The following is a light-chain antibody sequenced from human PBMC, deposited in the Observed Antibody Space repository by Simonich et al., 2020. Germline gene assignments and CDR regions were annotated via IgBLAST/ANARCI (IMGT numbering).Light chain of an antibody. V-gene: IGKV1-39*01. Sequence: DIQMTQSPSSLSASVGDRVTITCRASQSISSYLNWDQQKPGKAPKLLIYAASSLQSGVPSRFSGSGTGTYFTHTIRSPQPEDFATYYCQQSYSTPYTFGQGTKLEIK. CDR3: QQSYSTPYT. J-gene: IGKJ2*01. CDR1: QSISSY. CDR2: AAS.